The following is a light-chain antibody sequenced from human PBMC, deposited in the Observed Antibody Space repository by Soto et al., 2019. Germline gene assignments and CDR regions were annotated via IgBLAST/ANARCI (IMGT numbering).Light chain of an antibody. Sequence: EIVMTQSPATLSVSTGGRATLSCRASQSVTSNLAWYQQKPGQAPRLLIYGASTRATDIPARFSGSGSGTEFTLTISSLQSEDFAVYYCQQDSKWPRTFGQGTKVEI. V-gene: IGKV3-15*01. CDR3: QQDSKWPRT. J-gene: IGKJ1*01. CDR2: GAS. CDR1: QSVTSN.